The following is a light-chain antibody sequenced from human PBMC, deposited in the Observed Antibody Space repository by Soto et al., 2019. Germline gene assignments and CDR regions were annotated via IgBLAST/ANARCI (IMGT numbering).Light chain of an antibody. Sequence: DIQMTQSPSTLSASVGDRVTITCRASQSISSWLAWYQQKPGKAPNLLIYKASSLESGVPSRFSGSGSGTDFALTISSLQPEDVGTYFCQQSSVTPHTFGQGTLLQIK. CDR1: QSISSW. CDR2: KAS. J-gene: IGKJ2*01. CDR3: QQSSVTPHT. V-gene: IGKV1-5*03.